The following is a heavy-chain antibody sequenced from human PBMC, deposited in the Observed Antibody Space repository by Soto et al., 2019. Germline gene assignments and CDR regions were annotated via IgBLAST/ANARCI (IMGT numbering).Heavy chain of an antibody. CDR2: ISGSGGST. Sequence: EVQLLESGGGLVQPGGSLRLPCAASGFTFSSYAMSWVRQAPGKGLEWVSAISGSGGSTYYADSVKGRFTISRDNSKNTLYLQMNSLRAEDTDVYYCAKAPTNYGSGSYYYYWGQGTLVTVSS. J-gene: IGHJ4*02. CDR1: GFTFSSYA. V-gene: IGHV3-23*01. D-gene: IGHD3-10*01. CDR3: AKAPTNYGSGSYYYY.